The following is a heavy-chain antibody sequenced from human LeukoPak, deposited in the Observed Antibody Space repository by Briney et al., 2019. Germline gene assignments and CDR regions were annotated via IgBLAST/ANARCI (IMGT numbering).Heavy chain of an antibody. D-gene: IGHD6-19*01. CDR3: ARARRYSSPNFDY. J-gene: IGHJ4*02. V-gene: IGHV1-2*02. Sequence: ASVKVSCKASGYTFTGYYMHWVRLAPGQGLEWMGWINPNSGGTNYAQKFQGRVTMTRDTSISTAYMELSRLRSDDTAVYYCARARRYSSPNFDYWGQGTLVTVSS. CDR2: INPNSGGT. CDR1: GYTFTGYY.